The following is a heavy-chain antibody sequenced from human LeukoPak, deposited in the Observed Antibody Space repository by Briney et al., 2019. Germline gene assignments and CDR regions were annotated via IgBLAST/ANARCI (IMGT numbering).Heavy chain of an antibody. J-gene: IGHJ4*02. V-gene: IGHV3-15*01. CDR2: IKSKTDGGTT. CDR1: GFTFSNAW. CDR3: TTDHGLMVRGVITRYYFDY. D-gene: IGHD3-10*01. Sequence: GGSLRLSCAASGFTFSNAWMSWVRQAPGKGLEWVGRIKSKTDGGTTDYAAPVKGRFTISRDDSKNTLYLQMNSLKTEDTAVYYCTTDHGLMVRGVITRYYFDYWGQGTLVTVSS.